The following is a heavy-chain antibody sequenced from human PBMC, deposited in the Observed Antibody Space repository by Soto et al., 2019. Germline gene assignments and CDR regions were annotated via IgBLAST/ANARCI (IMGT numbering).Heavy chain of an antibody. J-gene: IGHJ4*02. CDR1: GFNIKSFG. CDR3: AKDLSYGTDWPYFDR. Sequence: QVRLVESGGGVVQPGRSLRLSCAASGFNIKSFGMHWVRQAPGKGLEWIAFISYDGKEKQYADSVKGRFTVSTDNSNTLFLQMHGLRGEDTAVYFCAKDLSYGTDWPYFDRRGQGTLVIVSS. V-gene: IGHV3-30*18. D-gene: IGHD3-16*01. CDR2: ISYDGKEK.